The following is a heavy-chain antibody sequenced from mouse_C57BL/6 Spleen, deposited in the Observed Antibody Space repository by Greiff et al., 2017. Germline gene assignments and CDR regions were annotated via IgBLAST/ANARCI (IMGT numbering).Heavy chain of an antibody. CDR3: ARDRDGNYWYFDV. V-gene: IGHV1-18*01. CDR2: INPNNGGT. D-gene: IGHD2-1*01. CDR1: GYTFTDYN. J-gene: IGHJ1*03. Sequence: EVQLQQSGPELVKPGASVKIPCKASGYTFTDYNMDWVKQSHGKSLEWIGDINPNNGGTIYNQKFKGKATLTVDKSSSTAYMELRSLTSEDTAVYYCARDRDGNYWYFDVWGTGTTVTVSS.